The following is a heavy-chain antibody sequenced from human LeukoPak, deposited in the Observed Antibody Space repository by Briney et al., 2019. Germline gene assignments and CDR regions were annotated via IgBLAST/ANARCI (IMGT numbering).Heavy chain of an antibody. CDR2: INHSGST. Sequence: PSETLSLTCAVYGGSFSGYYWSWLRQPPGKGLEWIGEINHSGSTNYNPSLKSRVTISVDTSKNQFSLKLSSVTAADTAVYYCAGSIAAAGLDYWGQGTLVTVSS. CDR1: GGSFSGYY. V-gene: IGHV4-34*01. CDR3: AGSIAAAGLDY. J-gene: IGHJ4*02. D-gene: IGHD6-13*01.